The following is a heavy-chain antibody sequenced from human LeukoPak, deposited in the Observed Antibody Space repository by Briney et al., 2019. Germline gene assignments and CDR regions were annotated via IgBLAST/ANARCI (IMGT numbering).Heavy chain of an antibody. V-gene: IGHV1-8*01. J-gene: IGHJ3*02. CDR3: ARIYCSSTSCYDAFDI. D-gene: IGHD2-2*01. CDR2: MNPNSGNT. CDR1: GYTFTSYD. Sequence: ASVKVSCKASGYTFTSYDINWVRQATGQGLEWIGWMNPNSGNTGYAQKFQGRVTMTRNTSISTAYMELSSLRSEDTAVYYCARIYCSSTSCYDAFDIWGQGTMVTVSS.